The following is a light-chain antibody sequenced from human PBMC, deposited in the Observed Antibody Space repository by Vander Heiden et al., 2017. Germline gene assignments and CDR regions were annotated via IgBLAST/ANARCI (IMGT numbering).Light chain of an antibody. CDR2: DAY. CDR3: QQYNSYSGT. V-gene: IGKV1-5*01. J-gene: IGKJ1*01. Sequence: DIQMTQPPSTLSASVADRVTITCRASQSISSWLAWYQQKPGKAPKLLIYDAYSVESGVPSRFSGSGSGTEFTLTISSLQHDDFATYYCQQYNSYSGTFGQGTKVEIK. CDR1: QSISSW.